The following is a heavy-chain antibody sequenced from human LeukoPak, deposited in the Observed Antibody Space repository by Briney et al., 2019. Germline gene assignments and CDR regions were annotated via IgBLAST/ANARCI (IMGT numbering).Heavy chain of an antibody. D-gene: IGHD3-22*01. J-gene: IGHJ3*02. CDR1: GGSISSSCYY. CDR2: IYYSGST. CDR3: ASLRTMINDAFDI. V-gene: IGHV4-39*01. Sequence: PSETLSLTCTVSGGSISSSCYYWSWIRQPPGKGREWIGSIYYSGSTYYNPSLKSRVTISVDTSKNQFSLKLSSVTAADTAVYYCASLRTMINDAFDIWGQGTMVTVSS.